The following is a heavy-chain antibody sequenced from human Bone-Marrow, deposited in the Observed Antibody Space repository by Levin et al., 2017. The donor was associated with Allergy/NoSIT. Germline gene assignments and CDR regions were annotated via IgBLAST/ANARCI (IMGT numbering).Heavy chain of an antibody. V-gene: IGHV3-33*01. D-gene: IGHD2-15*01. CDR3: VRERYCSGGTCYRLFDN. Sequence: LSLTCAASGFTFSSYGMHWVRQAPGKGLEWVAVIWYDGSNKYYRDSVKGRFTISRDNSKNTLYLQMNSLRAEDTAVYYCVRERYCSGGTCYRLFDNWGQGTLVTVSS. CDR2: IWYDGSNK. CDR1: GFTFSSYG. J-gene: IGHJ4*02.